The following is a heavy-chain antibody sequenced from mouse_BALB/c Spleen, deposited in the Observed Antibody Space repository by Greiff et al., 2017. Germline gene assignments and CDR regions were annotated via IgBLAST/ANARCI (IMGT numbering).Heavy chain of an antibody. V-gene: IGHV1-82*01. CDR3: ARSDYGSSSFDY. Sequence: VKLQQSGPELVKPGASVKISCKASGYAFSSSWMNWVKQRPGQGLEWIGRIYPGDGDTNYNGKFKGKATLTADKSSSTAYMQLSSLTSVDSAVYFCARSDYGSSSFDYWGQGTTLTVSS. CDR1: GYAFSSSW. D-gene: IGHD1-1*01. J-gene: IGHJ2*01. CDR2: IYPGDGDT.